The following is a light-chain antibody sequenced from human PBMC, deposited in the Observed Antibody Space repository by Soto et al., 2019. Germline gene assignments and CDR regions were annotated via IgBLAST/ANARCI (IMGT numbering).Light chain of an antibody. CDR3: QQYGSSPRGYT. V-gene: IGKV3-20*01. J-gene: IGKJ2*01. CDR2: GAS. CDR1: QSVSSSY. Sequence: EIVLTQSPGTLSLSPGERATLSYRASQSVSSSYLAWYQQKPGQAPRLLIYGASSRATGIPDRFSGSGSGTDFTLTISRLEPEDFAVYYCQQYGSSPRGYTFGQGTKLVMK.